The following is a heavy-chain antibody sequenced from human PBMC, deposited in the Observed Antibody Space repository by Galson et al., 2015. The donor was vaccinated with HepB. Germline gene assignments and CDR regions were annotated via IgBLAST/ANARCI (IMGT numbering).Heavy chain of an antibody. J-gene: IGHJ6*02. CDR2: INTNGRST. D-gene: IGHD2-21*01. V-gene: IGHV3-64D*06. Sequence: SLRLSCAASGFTFSSYVMYWVRQAPGKGLEYVSAINTNGRSTYYVDSVKGRFTISRDNAKNTLYLQMSTLRAEDTGVYYCVKGVRSDSYYYNMDVWGQGTTVAFSS. CDR1: GFTFSSYV. CDR3: VKGVRSDSYYYNMDV.